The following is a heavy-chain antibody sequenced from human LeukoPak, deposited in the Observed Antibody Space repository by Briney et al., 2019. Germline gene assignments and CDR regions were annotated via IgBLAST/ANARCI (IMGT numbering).Heavy chain of an antibody. D-gene: IGHD3-16*01. CDR2: INPNSGTT. J-gene: IGHJ4*02. CDR1: GYTFTGYY. Sequence: ASVKVSCKGSGYTFTGYYMHWVRQAPGQGLEWMGWINPNSGTTNYAQKFQGRATVTGDTSISTAYMELSSLESDDTAVYYCVRDLMTTPTWDFDYWGQGTLVTVAS. V-gene: IGHV1-2*02. CDR3: VRDLMTTPTWDFDY.